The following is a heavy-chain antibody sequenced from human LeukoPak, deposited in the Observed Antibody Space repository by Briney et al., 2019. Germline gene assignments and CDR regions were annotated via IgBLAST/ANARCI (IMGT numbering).Heavy chain of an antibody. V-gene: IGHV1-18*01. J-gene: IGHJ6*02. CDR1: GYTFTSYG. CDR3: ARGPYFGSKGFYYCYYGMDV. CDR2: ISAYNGNT. Sequence: GASVKVSCKASGYTFTSYGISWVRQAPGQGLEGMGWISAYNGNTNYAQKLQGRVTMTTDTSTSTAYMELRSLRSDDTAVYYCARGPYFGSKGFYYCYYGMDVWGQGTTVTIS. D-gene: IGHD3-9*01.